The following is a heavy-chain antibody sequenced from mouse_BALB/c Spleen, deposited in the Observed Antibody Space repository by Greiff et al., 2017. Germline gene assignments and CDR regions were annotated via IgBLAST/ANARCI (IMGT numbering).Heavy chain of an antibody. V-gene: IGHV5-15*02. J-gene: IGHJ2*01. CDR1: GFTFSDYG. CDR3: ARVDYDDYFDY. Sequence: EVHLVESGGGLVQPGGSRKLSCAASGFTFSDYGMAWVRQAPGKGPEWVAFISNLAYSIYYADTVTGRFTIARENAKNTLYLEMSSLRSEDTAMYYCARVDYDDYFDYWGQGTTLTVSS. CDR2: ISNLAYSI. D-gene: IGHD2-4*01.